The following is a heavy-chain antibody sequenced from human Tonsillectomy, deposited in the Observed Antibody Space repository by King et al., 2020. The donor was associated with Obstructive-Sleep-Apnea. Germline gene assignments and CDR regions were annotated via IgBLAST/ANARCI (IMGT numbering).Heavy chain of an antibody. D-gene: IGHD3-9*01. CDR3: ARSGDEIVTGDPYYYYYGMDV. CDR2: ISSSSSYI. Sequence: VQLVESGGGLVKPGGSLRLSCAASGFTFSSYSMNWVRQAPGKGLEWVSSISSSSSYIYYADSVKGRFTISRDNAKNSLYLQMNSLRAEDTAVYYCARSGDEIVTGDPYYYYYGMDVWGQGTTGTVSS. J-gene: IGHJ6*02. V-gene: IGHV3-21*01. CDR1: GFTFSSYS.